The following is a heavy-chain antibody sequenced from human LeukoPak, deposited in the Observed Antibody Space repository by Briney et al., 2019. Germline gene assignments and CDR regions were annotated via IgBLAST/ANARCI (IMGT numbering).Heavy chain of an antibody. CDR3: ARDQTPITMIVVGYFGY. CDR2: ISSSSSYI. Sequence: NPGGSLRLSCAASGFTFSSYSMNWVRQAPGKGLEWVSSISSSSSYIYYADSVKGRFTISRDNAKNSLYLQMNSLRAEDTAVYYCARDQTPITMIVVGYFGYWGQGTLVTVSS. V-gene: IGHV3-21*01. D-gene: IGHD3-22*01. CDR1: GFTFSSYS. J-gene: IGHJ4*02.